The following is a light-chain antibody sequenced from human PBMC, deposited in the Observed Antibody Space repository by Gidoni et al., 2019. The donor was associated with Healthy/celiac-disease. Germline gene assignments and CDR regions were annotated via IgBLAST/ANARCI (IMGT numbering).Light chain of an antibody. V-gene: IGKV3-11*01. CDR3: QQHSNWLFT. CDR1: QSVSSY. Sequence: EIVLPQSPSTLSLSHGARATLSCRASQSVSSYLAWYQRKPVQAPRLLIYDASNRATGIPARFSGSGSGTDFTLTISSLEPEDFAVYYCQQHSNWLFTFGPGTKVDIK. CDR2: DAS. J-gene: IGKJ3*01.